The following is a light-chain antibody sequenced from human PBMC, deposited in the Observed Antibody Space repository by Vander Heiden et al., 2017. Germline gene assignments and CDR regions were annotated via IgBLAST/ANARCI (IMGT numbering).Light chain of an antibody. V-gene: IGKV3-20*01. CDR2: GAS. Sequence: NVLTQSPGTLSLSPGQRATLSCRASQSVSSNFLAWYQQKPGQSPRLLIYGASNRAAGTPDRFSGSGSGTAFTLTISRLEPEDFAVYFCQQYDKLPLTFGGGTKVDLK. CDR3: QQYDKLPLT. CDR1: QSVSSNF. J-gene: IGKJ4*01.